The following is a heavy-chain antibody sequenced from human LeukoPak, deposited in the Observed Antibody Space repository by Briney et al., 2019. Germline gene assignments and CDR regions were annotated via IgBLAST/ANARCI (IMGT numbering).Heavy chain of an antibody. CDR1: GGSFSGYY. D-gene: IGHD6-13*01. J-gene: IGHJ5*02. V-gene: IGHV4-34*01. CDR3: ARSIAAGINWFDP. Sequence: SETLSLTCAVYGGSFSGYYWSWLRQPPGKGLEWIGEINHSGSTNYNPSLKSRVTISVDTSKNQFSLKLSSVTAADTAVYYCARSIAAGINWFDPWGQGTLVTVSS. CDR2: INHSGST.